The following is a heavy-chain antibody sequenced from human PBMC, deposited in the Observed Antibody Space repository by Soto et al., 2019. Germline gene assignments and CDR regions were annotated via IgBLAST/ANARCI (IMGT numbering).Heavy chain of an antibody. V-gene: IGHV4-59*01. CDR2: IYYSGST. Sequence: PSETLSLTCTVSGGSISSYYWSWILQPPWKGLEWIGYIYYSGSTNYNPSLKSRVTISVDTSKNQFSLKLSSVTAADTAVYYCARALASATLISPYYFDYWGQGTLVTVSS. D-gene: IGHD3-16*01. CDR3: ARALASATLISPYYFDY. J-gene: IGHJ4*02. CDR1: GGSISSYY.